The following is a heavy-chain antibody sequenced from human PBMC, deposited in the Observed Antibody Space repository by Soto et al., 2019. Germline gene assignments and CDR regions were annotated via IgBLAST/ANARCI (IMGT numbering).Heavy chain of an antibody. CDR2: IYYSGST. Sequence: QVQLQESGPGLVKPSETLSLTCTVSGGSISSYYWSWIRQPPGKGLEWIGYIYYSGSTNYNPSLKRRVSISVDPPKSLFALKLSSVTAADTAVYYCARPLAPHYDYGREVWGQGTTFTVSS. CDR1: GGSISSYY. J-gene: IGHJ6*02. CDR3: ARPLAPHYDYGREV. V-gene: IGHV4-59*01.